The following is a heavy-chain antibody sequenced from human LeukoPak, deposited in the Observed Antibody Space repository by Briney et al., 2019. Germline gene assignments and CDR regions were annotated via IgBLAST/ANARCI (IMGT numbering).Heavy chain of an antibody. Sequence: SQTLSLTCTVSGGSISSGGYYWSWIRQHPGKGLEWIGYIYYSGSTYYNPSLKSRVTISVDKSKNQFSLKLSSVTAADTAVYYCARDRIVGATHAFDIWGQGTMVTVSS. D-gene: IGHD1-26*01. CDR1: GGSISSGGYY. CDR3: ARDRIVGATHAFDI. J-gene: IGHJ3*02. V-gene: IGHV4-31*03. CDR2: IYYSGST.